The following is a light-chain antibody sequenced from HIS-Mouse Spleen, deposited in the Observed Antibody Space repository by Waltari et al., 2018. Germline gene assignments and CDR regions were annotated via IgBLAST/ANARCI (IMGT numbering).Light chain of an antibody. Sequence: SYVLTQPPSVPVAPGKTARITCWGNNIGSKSVDWYQQKPGQAPVLVVYDDSDRPSGIPERFSGSNSGNTATLTISRVEAGDEADYYCQVWDSSSDHVVFGGGTKLTVL. CDR1: NIGSKS. J-gene: IGLJ2*01. CDR2: DDS. CDR3: QVWDSSSDHVV. V-gene: IGLV3-21*03.